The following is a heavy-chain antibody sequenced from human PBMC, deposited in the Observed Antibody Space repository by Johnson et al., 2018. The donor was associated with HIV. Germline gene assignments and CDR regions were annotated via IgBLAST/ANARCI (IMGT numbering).Heavy chain of an antibody. CDR1: GFTFSSYW. CDR3: ARGLPAGGRGAFDI. Sequence: VQLVESGGGVVQPGGSLRLSCAASGFTFSSYWMSWVRQAPGKGLEWVANIKQDGSEKYYVDSVKGRFTISRDNAKNSLYLQMNSLRAEDTAVYYCARGLPAGGRGAFDIWGQGTMVTVSS. J-gene: IGHJ3*02. D-gene: IGHD3-16*01. V-gene: IGHV3-7*01. CDR2: IKQDGSEK.